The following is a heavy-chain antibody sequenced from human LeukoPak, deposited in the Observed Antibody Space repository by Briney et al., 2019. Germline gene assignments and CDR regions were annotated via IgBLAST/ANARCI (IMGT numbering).Heavy chain of an antibody. J-gene: IGHJ3*02. CDR1: GFTLSESA. V-gene: IGHV3-73*01. CDR2: IRSKANNYAT. Sequence: PGGSLRLSCAASGFTLSESAIHWVRQASGKGLEWVGRIRSKANNYATAYAASVKGRFTISRDESKKTTYLQMNSLKTEDSAVYYCSRYRGDSDAFDMWGQGTVVTVSS. CDR3: SRYRGDSDAFDM. D-gene: IGHD3-16*01.